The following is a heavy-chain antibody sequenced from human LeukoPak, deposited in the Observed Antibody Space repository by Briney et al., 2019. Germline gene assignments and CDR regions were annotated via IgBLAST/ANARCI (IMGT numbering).Heavy chain of an antibody. CDR3: ARTSLDWLLWYYFDY. Sequence: ASETLSLTCTVSGGSISSSSYYWGWIRQPPGKGLEWIGSIYYSGSTYYNPSLKSRVTISVDTSKNQFSLKLSSVTAADTAVYHCARTSLDWLLWYYFDYWGQGTLVTVSS. J-gene: IGHJ4*02. V-gene: IGHV4-39*07. CDR2: IYYSGST. CDR1: GGSISSSSYY. D-gene: IGHD3-9*01.